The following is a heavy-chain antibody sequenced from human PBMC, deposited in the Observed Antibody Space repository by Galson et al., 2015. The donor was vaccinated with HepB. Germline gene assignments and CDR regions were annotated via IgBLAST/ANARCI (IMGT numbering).Heavy chain of an antibody. J-gene: IGHJ4*02. D-gene: IGHD3-22*01. CDR2: INADNGNT. Sequence: SVKVSCKASGYTFINYNMHWVRQAPGQRLEWMGLINADNGNTEYPQKFQGRVTITSDTSASTVYMELSSLRSEDTAVYYCVRADQGYDDNSGYYWGQGSRVTVSS. CDR3: VRADQGYDDNSGYY. CDR1: GYTFINYN. V-gene: IGHV1-3*01.